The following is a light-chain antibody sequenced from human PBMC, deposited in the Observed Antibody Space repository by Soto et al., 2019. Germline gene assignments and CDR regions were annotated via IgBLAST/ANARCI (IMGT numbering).Light chain of an antibody. CDR2: GAS. V-gene: IGKV3-20*01. J-gene: IGKJ4*02. CDR3: QQYATSPALT. CDR1: QSVSNNY. Sequence: EIVLTQSPGTLSLSPGERATLSCRASQSVSNNYLAWYQQKPGQAPRLLIYGASSRATGIPDRFSGSGSGTDFTLTISRLEPEDFALYFCQQYATSPALTFGGGTKVDIK.